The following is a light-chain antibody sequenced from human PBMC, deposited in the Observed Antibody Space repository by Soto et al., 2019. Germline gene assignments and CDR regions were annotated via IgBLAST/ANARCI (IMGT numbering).Light chain of an antibody. J-gene: IGKJ1*01. CDR2: DVS. CDR3: QQYNTFWT. CDR1: QSISSW. Sequence: DIQMTQSPSTLSASVGDRVTITCRASQSISSWLAWYQQKPGEAPKLLIYDVSSLESGVPSMFSGSGSGTEFTLTISSLQPDDSATYYCQQYNTFWTFGQGNKVEIK. V-gene: IGKV1-5*01.